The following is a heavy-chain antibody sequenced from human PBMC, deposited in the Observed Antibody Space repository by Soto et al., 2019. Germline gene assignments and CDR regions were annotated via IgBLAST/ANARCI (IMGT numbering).Heavy chain of an antibody. D-gene: IGHD3-3*01. J-gene: IGHJ6*02. CDR2: MNPNSGNT. V-gene: IGHV1-8*01. CDR3: ARLYYDFWSGYSRIGLTDV. Sequence: ASVKVSCKASGYTFTSYDINWVRHATGQGIEWMGWMNPNSGNTGYAQKFQGRVTMTRNTSISTAYMELRSLRYEDTAVYSCARLYYDFWSGYSRIGLTDVWGRAPRVTGS. CDR1: GYTFTSYD.